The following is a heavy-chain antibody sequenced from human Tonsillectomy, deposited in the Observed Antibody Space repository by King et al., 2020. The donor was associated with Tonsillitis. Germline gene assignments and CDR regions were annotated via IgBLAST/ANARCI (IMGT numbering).Heavy chain of an antibody. Sequence: QLVQSGPEVKVPGDSVTVSCKASGYTFTDYHIHWIRQAPGQGLEWMGWINCNSGSTNYAQNLQGRVTLTRDTSTNTAYMDLRSLRSDDTAIYYCSRETWVYGSWGQGTLVTVSS. CDR1: GYTFTDYH. CDR2: INCNSGST. CDR3: SRETWVYGS. V-gene: IGHV1-2*02. J-gene: IGHJ5*02. D-gene: IGHD5-24*01.